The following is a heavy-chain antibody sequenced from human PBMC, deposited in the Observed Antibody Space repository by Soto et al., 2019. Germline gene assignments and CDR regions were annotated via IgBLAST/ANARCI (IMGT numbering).Heavy chain of an antibody. V-gene: IGHV4-30-4*01. CDR1: GDSVTSGDYY. Sequence: SSETLSLTCSVSGDSVTSGDYYWTWVRQSPGKGLEWIGYISYSGNTAYNPSLSSRLTISLDTSKNHFSLKLNAATAADTAIYYCARGISLNRSVYSYFQPWGQGTPVTVSS. CDR2: ISYSGNT. CDR3: ARGISLNRSVYSYFQP. D-gene: IGHD3-22*01. J-gene: IGHJ1*01.